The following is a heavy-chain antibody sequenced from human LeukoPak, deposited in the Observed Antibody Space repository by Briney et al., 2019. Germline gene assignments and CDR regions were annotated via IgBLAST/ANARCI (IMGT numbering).Heavy chain of an antibody. CDR3: AKDTRLGFGDPSPWFDP. Sequence: GGSLRLSCAASGFTFSSYGMHWVRQAPGKGLEWVAVIWYDGSNKYYADSVKGRFIISRDNSKNTLYLQMNSLRAEDTAVYYCAKDTRLGFGDPSPWFDPWGQGTLVTVSS. CDR1: GFTFSSYG. V-gene: IGHV3-33*06. D-gene: IGHD3-10*01. J-gene: IGHJ5*02. CDR2: IWYDGSNK.